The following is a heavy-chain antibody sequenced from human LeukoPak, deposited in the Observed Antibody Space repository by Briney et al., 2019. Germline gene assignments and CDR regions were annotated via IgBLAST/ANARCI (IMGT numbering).Heavy chain of an antibody. J-gene: IGHJ5*02. CDR1: GGSISSSSYY. V-gene: IGHV4-39*07. Sequence: PSETLSLTCTVSGGSISSSSYYWGWIRRPPGKGLEWIGSIYYSGSTYYNPSLKSRVTISVDTSKNQFSLKLSSVTAADTAVYYCARDGNCYDYVWGSYRCPRDNWFDPWGQGTLVTVSS. CDR3: ARDGNCYDYVWGSYRCPRDNWFDP. CDR2: IYYSGST. D-gene: IGHD3-16*02.